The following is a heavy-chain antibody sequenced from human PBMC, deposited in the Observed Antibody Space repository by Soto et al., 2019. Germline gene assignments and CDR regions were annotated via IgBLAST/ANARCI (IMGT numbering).Heavy chain of an antibody. V-gene: IGHV4-34*01. CDR2: INHSGST. CDR1: GGSFCVYY. CDR3: AGGTSTGTMSY. Sequence: SETLSLTCAAYGGSFCVYYWSWIRQPPGKGLEWIGEINHSGSTNYNPSLKSRVTISVDTSKNQFSLKLSSVTAVDTAVYYWAGGTSTGTMSYWGQGALVTVSS. J-gene: IGHJ4*02. D-gene: IGHD1-1*01.